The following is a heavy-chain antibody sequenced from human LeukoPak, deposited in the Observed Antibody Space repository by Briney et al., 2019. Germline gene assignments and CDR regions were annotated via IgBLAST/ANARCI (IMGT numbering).Heavy chain of an antibody. Sequence: GGSLRLSCAASGFTFSSYTMNWVRQAPGKGLDWVSSISSDSNYIYYADSVKGRFTISRDNAWNSLYLQMNSLRAEDTAVYYCARKENILTGYYDHWGQGTLVTVSS. CDR2: ISSDSNYI. CDR3: ARKENILTGYYDH. D-gene: IGHD3-9*01. CDR1: GFTFSSYT. J-gene: IGHJ5*02. V-gene: IGHV3-21*01.